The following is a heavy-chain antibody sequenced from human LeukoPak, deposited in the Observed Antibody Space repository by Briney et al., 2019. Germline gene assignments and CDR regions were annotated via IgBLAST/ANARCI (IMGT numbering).Heavy chain of an antibody. CDR2: ISYGGSNK. J-gene: IGHJ3*02. CDR3: ARDTAWNSGVFDI. V-gene: IGHV3-30-3*01. D-gene: IGHD1-7*01. CDR1: GFTFSSYA. Sequence: PGGSLRLSRAASGFTFSSYAMHWVRQAPGKGLEWVAVISYGGSNKYYADSVKGRFTISRDNSKNTLYLQMNSLRAEDTAVYYCARDTAWNSGVFDIWGQGTMVTVSS.